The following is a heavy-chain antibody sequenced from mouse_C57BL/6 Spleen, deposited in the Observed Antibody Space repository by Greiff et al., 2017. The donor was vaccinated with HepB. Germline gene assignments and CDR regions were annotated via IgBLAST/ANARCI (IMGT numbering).Heavy chain of an antibody. CDR1: GYTFTSYW. V-gene: IGHV1-52*01. CDR3: ARDWDEYFDV. D-gene: IGHD4-1*01. Sequence: QVQLQQPGAELVRPGSSVKLSCKASGYTFTSYWMHWVKQRPIQGLEWIGNIDPSDRETHYNQKFKDKATLTVDKSSSTAYMQLSSLTSEDSAVYYGARDWDEYFDVWGTGTTVTVSS. J-gene: IGHJ1*03. CDR2: IDPSDRET.